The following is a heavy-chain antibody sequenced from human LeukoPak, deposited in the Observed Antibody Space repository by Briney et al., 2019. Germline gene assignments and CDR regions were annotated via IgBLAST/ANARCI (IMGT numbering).Heavy chain of an antibody. CDR3: ASCPEHYGVFRRNYFDY. Sequence: SETLSLTCTVSGYSISSGYYWGWIRQPPGKGLEWIGSIYYSGSTYYNPSLKSRVTISVDTSKNQFSLKLSSVTAADTAVYYCASCPEHYGVFRRNYFDYWGQGTLVTVSS. CDR2: IYYSGST. CDR1: GYSISSGYY. J-gene: IGHJ4*02. V-gene: IGHV4-38-2*02. D-gene: IGHD4-17*01.